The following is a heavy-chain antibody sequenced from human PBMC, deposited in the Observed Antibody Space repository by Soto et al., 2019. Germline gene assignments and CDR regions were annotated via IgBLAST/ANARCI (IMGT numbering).Heavy chain of an antibody. V-gene: IGHV3-23*01. CDR3: AKQIVLMVYAITYYFDY. J-gene: IGHJ4*02. CDR1: GFTFSSYA. D-gene: IGHD2-8*01. Sequence: EVQLLESGGGLVQPGGSLRLSCAASGFTFSSYAMSWVRQAPGKGLEWVSAISGSGGSTYYADSVKGRFTISRDNSKNTLYLQMNSLSAEDTAVYYCAKQIVLMVYAITYYFDYWGQGTLVTVSS. CDR2: ISGSGGST.